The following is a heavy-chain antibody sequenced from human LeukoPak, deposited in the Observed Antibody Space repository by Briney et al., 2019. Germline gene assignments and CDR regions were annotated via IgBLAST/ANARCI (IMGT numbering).Heavy chain of an antibody. CDR1: GYSFTSYW. J-gene: IGHJ3*01. CDR2: IYPGDSDT. D-gene: IGHD3-22*01. CDR3: ARPLDYYDSSGYYGAFDF. V-gene: IGHV5-51*03. Sequence: GESLKISCKGSGYSFTSYWIGWVRQMPGKGLEWMGIIYPGDSDTRYSPSFQGQVTISADKSISTAYLQWSSLKASDTAMYYCARPLDYYDSSGYYGAFDFWGQGTMVTVSS.